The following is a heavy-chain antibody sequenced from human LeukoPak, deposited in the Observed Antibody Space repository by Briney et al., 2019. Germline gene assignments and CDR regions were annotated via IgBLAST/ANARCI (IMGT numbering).Heavy chain of an antibody. CDR3: ASYDFWSGYEFDY. J-gene: IGHJ4*02. Sequence: PGGSLRLSCAASGFTFSSYSMNWVRQAPGKGLEWVSSISSSSSYIYYADSVKGRFTISRDNAKNSLYLQMNSLRAEDTAVYYCASYDFWSGYEFDYWGQGTLVTVSS. CDR2: ISSSSSYI. CDR1: GFTFSSYS. V-gene: IGHV3-21*01. D-gene: IGHD3-3*01.